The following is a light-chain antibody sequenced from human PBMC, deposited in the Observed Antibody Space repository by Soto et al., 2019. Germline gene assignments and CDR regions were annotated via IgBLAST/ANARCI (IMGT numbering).Light chain of an antibody. CDR3: SSYTSSSTSVV. Sequence: QSVLTQPASVSGSPGQSITISCTGTTSDFGGSGYVSWYQHHPGRAPKLVIYDVTTRPSGVSNRFSGSKSGNTASLTISGLRAEDEADYYCSSYTSSSTSVVFGGGTKLTVL. V-gene: IGLV2-14*03. CDR1: TSDFGGSGY. CDR2: DVT. J-gene: IGLJ2*01.